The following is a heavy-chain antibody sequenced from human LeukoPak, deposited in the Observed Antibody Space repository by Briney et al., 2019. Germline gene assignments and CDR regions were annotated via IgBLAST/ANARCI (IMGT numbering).Heavy chain of an antibody. CDR3: TTVIVATKDY. D-gene: IGHD5-12*01. CDR1: GFTFGDSA. V-gene: IGHV3-49*04. Sequence: GGSLRLSCTGSGFTFGDSAMNWVRQAPGKGLEWVGFIRSKAYGGTTEYAASVKGRFTISRDDSKSIAYLQMNSLKTEDTAVYYCTTVIVATKDYWGQGTLVTVSS. J-gene: IGHJ4*02. CDR2: IRSKAYGGTT.